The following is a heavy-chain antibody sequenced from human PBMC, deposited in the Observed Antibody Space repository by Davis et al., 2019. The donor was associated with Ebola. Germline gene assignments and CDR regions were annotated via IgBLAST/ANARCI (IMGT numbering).Heavy chain of an antibody. CDR2: INPSGGST. J-gene: IGHJ3*02. CDR3: ARESKRAFDI. V-gene: IGHV1-46*01. Sequence: ASVKVSCKASGYTFTSYYMHWVRQAPGQGLEWMGIINPSGGSTSYAQKFQGRVTITADKSTSTAYMELSSLRSEDTAVYYCARESKRAFDIWGQGTMVTVSS. CDR1: GYTFTSYY.